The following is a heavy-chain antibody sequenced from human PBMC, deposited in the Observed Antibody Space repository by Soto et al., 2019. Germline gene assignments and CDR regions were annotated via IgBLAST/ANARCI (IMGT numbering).Heavy chain of an antibody. CDR2: IYHSGST. V-gene: IGHV4-4*02. J-gene: IGHJ4*02. Sequence: QVQLQESGPGLVKPSGTLSLTCAVSGGSISSSNWWSWVRQPPGKGLEWIGEIYHSGSTNYNPSLKSRVSISVDKSKNQFSLKLSSVTAADTAVYYCAAYYYGSGSYIQTGWGQGTLVTVSS. CDR1: GGSISSSNW. CDR3: AAYYYGSGSYIQTG. D-gene: IGHD3-10*01.